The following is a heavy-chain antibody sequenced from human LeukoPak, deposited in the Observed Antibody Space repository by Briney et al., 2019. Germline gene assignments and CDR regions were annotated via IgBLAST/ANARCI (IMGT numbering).Heavy chain of an antibody. D-gene: IGHD3-10*01. V-gene: IGHV4-59*08. J-gene: IGHJ4*02. CDR3: ARSPVGSVVPFDY. CDR2: IVYIGAT. Sequence: SETLSLICTVSGGSISGFYWSWIRQPPWKGLEWIGYIVYIGATHYNPSLKSRVTISVDPSKNLFSLKVWSVTIAETAVYYCARSPVGSVVPFDYWGQGSLVTVSS. CDR1: GGSISGFY.